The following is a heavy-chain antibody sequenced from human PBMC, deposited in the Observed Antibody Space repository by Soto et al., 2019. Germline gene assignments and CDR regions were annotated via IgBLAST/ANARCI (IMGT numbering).Heavy chain of an antibody. Sequence: GGSLRLSCSASGFTFSSYAMHWVRQAPGKGLEYVSAISSNGGSTYYADSVKGRFTISRDNSKNTLYLQMSSLRAEDTAVYYCVTTYIAAAGRMTPDNDYWGQGTLVTVSS. J-gene: IGHJ4*02. CDR3: VTTYIAAAGRMTPDNDY. D-gene: IGHD6-13*01. CDR1: GFTFSSYA. CDR2: ISSNGGST. V-gene: IGHV3-64D*06.